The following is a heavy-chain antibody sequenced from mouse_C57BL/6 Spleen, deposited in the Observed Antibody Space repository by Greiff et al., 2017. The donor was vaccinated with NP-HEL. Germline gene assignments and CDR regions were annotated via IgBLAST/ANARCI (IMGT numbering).Heavy chain of an antibody. Sequence: EVQLQQSGPELVKPGASVKIPCKASGYTFTDYNMDWVKQSHGKSLEWIGDINPNNGGTIYNQKFKGKATLTVDKSSSTAYMELRSLTSEDTAVYYCARRDDYDESYWYFDVWGTGTTVTVSS. CDR2: INPNNGGT. J-gene: IGHJ1*03. CDR1: GYTFTDYN. D-gene: IGHD2-4*01. CDR3: ARRDDYDESYWYFDV. V-gene: IGHV1-18*01.